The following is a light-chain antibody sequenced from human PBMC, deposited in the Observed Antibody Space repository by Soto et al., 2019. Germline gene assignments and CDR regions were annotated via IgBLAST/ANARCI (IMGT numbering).Light chain of an antibody. J-gene: IGLJ2*01. CDR2: EVN. CDR1: SSDIGGYNY. V-gene: IGLV2-14*01. Sequence: QSALTQPASVSGSPGQSITISCTGTSSDIGGYNYVSWYQQHPGKAPKLMIYEVNNRPSGVSNRFSGSKSGNTASLTISGLRPEDEADYYCSSYTISGTVIFAGGTKVTVL. CDR3: SSYTISGTVI.